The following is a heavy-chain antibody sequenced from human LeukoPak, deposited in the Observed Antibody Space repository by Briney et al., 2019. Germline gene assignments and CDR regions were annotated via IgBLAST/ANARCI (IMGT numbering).Heavy chain of an antibody. CDR2: IIPIFGTA. D-gene: IGHD3-22*01. V-gene: IGHV1-69*13. CDR1: GGTFSSYA. CDR3: ASSCRPYDSSGYYLYWFDP. Sequence: SVKVSCKASGGTFSSYAISWVRQAPGQGLEWMGGIIPIFGTANYAQKFQGRVTITADESTSTAYMELSSLRSEDTAVYYCASSCRPYDSSGYYLYWFDPWGQGTLVTVSS. J-gene: IGHJ5*02.